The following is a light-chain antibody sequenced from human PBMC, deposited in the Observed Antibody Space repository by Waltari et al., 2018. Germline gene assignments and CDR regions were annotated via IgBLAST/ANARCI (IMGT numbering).Light chain of an antibody. CDR3: AVWDDSLNGPV. CDR1: NSNVGGNT. CDR2: IDN. V-gene: IGLV1-44*01. Sequence: QSVLTQPASASGTPGQRVTISCSGSNSNVGGNTVNWYQQFPGTAPKLLIYIDNRPPSGIPARFSGSKSGTSASLAISGLQSEDEADYYCAVWDDSLNGPVFGGGTKLTVL. J-gene: IGLJ2*01.